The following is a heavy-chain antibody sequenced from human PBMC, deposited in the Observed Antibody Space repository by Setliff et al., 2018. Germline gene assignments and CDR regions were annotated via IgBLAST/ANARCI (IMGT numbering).Heavy chain of an antibody. J-gene: IGHJ3*02. Sequence: GGSLRLSCAASGFTFSSYAMHWVRQAPGKGLEWVSFIRYDGSNKYYADSVKGRLTISRDNSKNTLYLQMNSLRAEDTAVYYCANGWGYYYDSSGYYSDAFDIWGQGTMVTVS. D-gene: IGHD3-22*01. CDR2: IRYDGSNK. CDR3: ANGWGYYYDSSGYYSDAFDI. CDR1: GFTFSSYA. V-gene: IGHV3-30*02.